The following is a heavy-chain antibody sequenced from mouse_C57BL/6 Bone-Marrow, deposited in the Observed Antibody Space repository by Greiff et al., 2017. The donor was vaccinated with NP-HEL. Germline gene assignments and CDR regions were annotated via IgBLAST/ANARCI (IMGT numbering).Heavy chain of an antibody. CDR3: ARSPYYDYDGFAY. Sequence: EVKVVESGGGLVKPGGSLKLSCAASGFTFSDYGMHWVRQAPEKGLEWVAYISSGSSTIYYADTVKGRFTISRDNAKNTLFLQMTSLRSEDTAMYYCARSPYYDYDGFAYWGQGTLVTVSA. D-gene: IGHD2-4*01. J-gene: IGHJ3*01. V-gene: IGHV5-17*01. CDR2: ISSGSSTI. CDR1: GFTFSDYG.